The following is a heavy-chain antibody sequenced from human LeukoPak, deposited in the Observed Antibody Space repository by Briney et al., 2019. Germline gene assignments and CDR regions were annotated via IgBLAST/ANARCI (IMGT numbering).Heavy chain of an antibody. J-gene: IGHJ5*02. D-gene: IGHD4-17*01. CDR1: GGSFSGYY. Sequence: SETLSLTCAVYGGSFSGYYWSWIRQPPGKGLEWIGEINHSGSTNYNPSLKSRVTISVDTSKNQFSLKLSSVTAADTAAYYCARSYDYGDYWGENWFDPWGQGTLVTVSS. CDR2: INHSGST. CDR3: ARSYDYGDYWGENWFDP. V-gene: IGHV4-34*01.